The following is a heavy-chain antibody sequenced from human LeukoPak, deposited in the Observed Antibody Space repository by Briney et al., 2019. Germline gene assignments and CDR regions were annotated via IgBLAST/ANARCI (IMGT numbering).Heavy chain of an antibody. CDR1: GYNFTSYY. V-gene: IGHV5-51*01. J-gene: IGHJ4*02. Sequence: GESLKISFKASGYNFTSYYIGWGRPVPGKGVEWMGIIYPGDSDTRYSTSFQGQVTISADKSITTAYLQWSSLKASDTAMYYCARDSSGYYYFDYWGQGTLVTVSS. CDR2: IYPGDSDT. CDR3: ARDSSGYYYFDY. D-gene: IGHD3-22*01.